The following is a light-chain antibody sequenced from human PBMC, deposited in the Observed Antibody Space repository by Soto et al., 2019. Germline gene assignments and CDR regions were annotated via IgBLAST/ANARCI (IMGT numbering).Light chain of an antibody. CDR2: EVS. CDR3: SSYTSSSTWL. CDR1: NSDIGAYNY. Sequence: QPVLTQPASVSGSPGQSITISCTGTNSDIGAYNYVSWYQQHPGTVPKVMIYEVSNRPSGVSNRFSSSKSGNTASLTISGLQAQDEADYYCSSYTSSSTWLFGGGTKVTVL. V-gene: IGLV2-14*01. J-gene: IGLJ3*02.